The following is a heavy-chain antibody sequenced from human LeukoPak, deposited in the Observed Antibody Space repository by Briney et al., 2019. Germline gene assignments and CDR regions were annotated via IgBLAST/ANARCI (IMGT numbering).Heavy chain of an antibody. Sequence: ASVKVSCKASGYTFTSYDFNWVRQATGQRPEWMGWMSPNSGDTGYAQKFQDRVTMTRNTSISTAYMELSSLRSDDTAVYYCARDLSSGWYENWFDPWGQGTLVTVSS. V-gene: IGHV1-8*01. J-gene: IGHJ5*02. D-gene: IGHD6-19*01. CDR1: GYTFTSYD. CDR3: ARDLSSGWYENWFDP. CDR2: MSPNSGDT.